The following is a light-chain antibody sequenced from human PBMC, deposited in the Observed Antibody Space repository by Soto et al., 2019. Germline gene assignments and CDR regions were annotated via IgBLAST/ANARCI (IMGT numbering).Light chain of an antibody. CDR1: TGAVTSGYF. J-gene: IGLJ2*01. Sequence: QAVVTQEPSLTVSPGGTVTLTCASNTGAVTSGYFPNWFQQKPGQAPRPLIYSTSNKHSWTPARFAGSLLGGKAALTLSGVQPEDEAEYYCLRYYGGARVFGGGTKLTVL. V-gene: IGLV7-43*01. CDR3: LRYYGGARV. CDR2: STS.